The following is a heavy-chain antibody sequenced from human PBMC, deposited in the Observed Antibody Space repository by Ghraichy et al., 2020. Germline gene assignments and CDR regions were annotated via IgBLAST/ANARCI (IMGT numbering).Heavy chain of an antibody. CDR2: LSATSRTK. CDR3: AKDQRWEAPHYFDY. V-gene: IGHV3-23*01. Sequence: ASLNISCAASGFTFRDYAMSWVRQAPGKGLEWLSSLSATSRTKYYADSVRGRFTISRDNSKNMLYLQMSSLRAEDTAVYYCAKDQRWEAPHYFDYWGQGTLGTVSA. D-gene: IGHD1-26*01. J-gene: IGHJ4*02. CDR1: GFTFRDYA.